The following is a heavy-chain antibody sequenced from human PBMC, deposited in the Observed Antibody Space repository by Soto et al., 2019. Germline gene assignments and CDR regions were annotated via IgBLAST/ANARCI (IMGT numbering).Heavy chain of an antibody. D-gene: IGHD3-3*01. CDR2: IYYSGST. V-gene: IGHV4-59*01. J-gene: IGHJ6*02. Sequence: SETLSLTCTVSGGSISSYYWSWIRQPPGEGLEWIGYIYYSGSTNYNPSLKSRVTISVDTSKNQFSLKLSSVTAADTAVYYCARDLPITIFGVVIPYYGMDVWGQGTTVTVSS. CDR1: GGSISSYY. CDR3: ARDLPITIFGVVIPYYGMDV.